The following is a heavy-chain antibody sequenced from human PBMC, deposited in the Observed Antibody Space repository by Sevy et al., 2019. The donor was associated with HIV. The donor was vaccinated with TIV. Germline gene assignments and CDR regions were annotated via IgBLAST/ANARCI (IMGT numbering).Heavy chain of an antibody. V-gene: IGHV1-2*02. CDR3: ARDHERIAVADLYYYYGMDV. D-gene: IGHD6-19*01. CDR1: GYTFTGYY. J-gene: IGHJ6*02. CDR2: LNPDSGGT. Sequence: ASLKVSCKASGYTFTGYYMHWVRQAPGQGLEWMGWLNPDSGGTNYAQKFQGRVTMTRDTSISTAYMELSRLRSDDTAVYYCARDHERIAVADLYYYYGMDVWGQGTTVTVSS.